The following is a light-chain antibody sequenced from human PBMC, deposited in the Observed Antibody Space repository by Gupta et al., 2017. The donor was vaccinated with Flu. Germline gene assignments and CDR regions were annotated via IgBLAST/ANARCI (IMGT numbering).Light chain of an antibody. V-gene: IGLV2-11*03. CDR3: CAVGATYH. CDR1: TRDIGTYYY. Sequence: GTTRDIGTYYYVSWYQQLPGKARILMIVDVSKRPSGVPDRFYGSKSGTTASLTISGLQAEDEADYYCCAVGATYHFGGGTKLTVL. J-gene: IGLJ2*01. CDR2: DVS.